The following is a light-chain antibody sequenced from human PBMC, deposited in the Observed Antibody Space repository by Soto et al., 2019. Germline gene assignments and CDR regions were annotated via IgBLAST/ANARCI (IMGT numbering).Light chain of an antibody. V-gene: IGKV3-20*01. J-gene: IGKJ1*01. Sequence: EIVLTQSPGTLSLCPGERATLSCRASQSISNNYLAWYLQRPGQAPRLLIYGASYRTTGIPARFSSSGSGTDFTLTISRLEPEDFAVYYCQYYGTSPWTFGQGTKVDIK. CDR1: QSISNNY. CDR3: QYYGTSPWT. CDR2: GAS.